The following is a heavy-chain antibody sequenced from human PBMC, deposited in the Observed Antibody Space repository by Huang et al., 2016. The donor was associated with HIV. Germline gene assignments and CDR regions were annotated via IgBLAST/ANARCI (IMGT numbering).Heavy chain of an antibody. CDR2: ISGYNGNT. J-gene: IGHJ6*03. Sequence: QVQLVQSGAEVKKPGASVKVSCKASGYTFSSFGISWVRQAPGQGLEWVGWISGYNGNTKFEQKCQGRLTRTTDTSTSTAYMELRSLRADDTAVYYCARGGGIQLWLLGYYYMDVWGNGTTVTVSS. V-gene: IGHV1-18*01. D-gene: IGHD5-18*01. CDR3: ARGGGIQLWLLGYYYMDV. CDR1: GYTFSSFG.